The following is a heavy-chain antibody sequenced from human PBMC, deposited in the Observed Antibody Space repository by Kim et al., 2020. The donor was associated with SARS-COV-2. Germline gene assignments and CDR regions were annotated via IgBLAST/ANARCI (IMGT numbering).Heavy chain of an antibody. J-gene: IGHJ4*02. V-gene: IGHV4-39*01. D-gene: IGHD6-6*01. CDR1: GGSISSSSYY. CDR2: IYYSGST. Sequence: SETLSLTCTVSGGSISSSSYYWGWIRQPPGKGLEWIGNIYYSGSTYYNPSLKSRVTISADTSENQFSLKLSSMTAADTAMYYCARGSEYSSLYWGQGTLVTVSS. CDR3: ARGSEYSSLY.